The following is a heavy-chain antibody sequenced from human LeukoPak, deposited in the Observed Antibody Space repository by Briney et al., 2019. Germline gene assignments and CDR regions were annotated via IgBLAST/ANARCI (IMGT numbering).Heavy chain of an antibody. D-gene: IGHD3-10*01. V-gene: IGHV1-69*05. CDR1: GGTFSSYA. J-gene: IGHJ4*02. CDR2: IIPIFGTA. CDR3: ARDYGSGSSY. Sequence: SVKVSCKASGGTFSSYAISWVRQAPGQGLEWMGGIIPIFGTANYAQKLQGRVTMTTDTSTSTAYMELRSLRSDDTAMYYCARDYGSGSSYWGQGTLVTVSS.